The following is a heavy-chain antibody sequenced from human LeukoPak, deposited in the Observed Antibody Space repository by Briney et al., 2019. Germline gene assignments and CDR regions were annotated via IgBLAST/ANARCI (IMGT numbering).Heavy chain of an antibody. CDR1: GGSFSGYY. V-gene: IGHV4-34*01. D-gene: IGHD3-22*01. CDR2: INHSGST. CDR3: ARRGFTYYYDSSGSQTKGRFDY. Sequence: PSETLSLTCAVYGGSFSGYYWSSIRQPPGKGLEWIGEINHSGSTNYNPSLKSRVTISVDTSKNQFSLKLSSVTAADTAVYYCARRGFTYYYDSSGSQTKGRFDYWGQGTLVTVSS. J-gene: IGHJ4*02.